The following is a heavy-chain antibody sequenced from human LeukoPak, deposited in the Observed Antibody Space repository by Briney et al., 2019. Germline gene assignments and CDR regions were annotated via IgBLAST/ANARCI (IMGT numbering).Heavy chain of an antibody. CDR2: ISSSTI. CDR1: GFTFSSYS. V-gene: IGHV3-48*01. D-gene: IGHD3-22*01. CDR3: ARDRGPKLYYYDSSGYYSFDY. Sequence: PGGSLRLSCAASGFTFSSYSMNWVRQAPGKGLEWVSYISSSTIYYADSVKGRFTISRDNAKNSLYLQMNSLRAEDTAVYYCARDRGPKLYYYDSSGYYSFDYWGQGTLVTVSS. J-gene: IGHJ4*02.